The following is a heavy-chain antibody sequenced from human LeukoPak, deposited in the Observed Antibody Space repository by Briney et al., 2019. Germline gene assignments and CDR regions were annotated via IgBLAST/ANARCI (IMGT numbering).Heavy chain of an antibody. CDR1: GFTFTNYG. J-gene: IGHJ4*02. CDR2: IWPDGSNK. CDR3: ARASGSFDY. Sequence: GGSLRLSCAASGFTFTNYGLHWVRQAPGKGLERVAVIWPDGSNKYYAGSVKGRFTISRDDSKNTLYLQMNSLRAEDSAVYYCARASGSFDYWGQGTLVTVSS. D-gene: IGHD1-26*01. V-gene: IGHV3-33*01.